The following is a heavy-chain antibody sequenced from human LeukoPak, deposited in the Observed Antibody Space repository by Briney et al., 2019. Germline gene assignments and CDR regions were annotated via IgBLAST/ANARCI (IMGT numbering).Heavy chain of an antibody. V-gene: IGHV4-30-2*01. Sequence: PSETLSLTRTVSGGSISGSGYYWSRIPQPPGKGLEWIGYICHTGSTYYNPSLASRVTISVDRSKNQFSLRLTSVTAADTAVFYCARGGVGPTTNWFDPWGQGTLVTVSS. CDR3: ARGGVGPTTNWFDP. J-gene: IGHJ5*02. D-gene: IGHD1-26*01. CDR1: GGSISGSGYY. CDR2: ICHTGST.